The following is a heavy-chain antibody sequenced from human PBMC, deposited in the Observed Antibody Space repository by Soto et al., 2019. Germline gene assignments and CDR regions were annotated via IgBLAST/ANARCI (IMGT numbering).Heavy chain of an antibody. Sequence: QVQLVESGGGVVQPGRSLRLSCAASGFTFSSYGMHWVRQAPGKGLEWVAVIWYDGSNKYYADSVKGRFTISRDNSKNTRYLQMNSLRAEDTAVYYCARDRTIAVAGPPPSGMDVWGQGTTVTVSS. CDR1: GFTFSSYG. V-gene: IGHV3-33*01. CDR3: ARDRTIAVAGPPPSGMDV. D-gene: IGHD6-19*01. J-gene: IGHJ6*02. CDR2: IWYDGSNK.